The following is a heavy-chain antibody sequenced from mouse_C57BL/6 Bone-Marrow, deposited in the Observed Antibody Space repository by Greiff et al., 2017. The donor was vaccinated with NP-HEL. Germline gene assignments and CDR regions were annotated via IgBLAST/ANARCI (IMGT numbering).Heavy chain of an antibody. V-gene: IGHV1-81*01. CDR3: ARGYYGAMDY. Sequence: VQLQESGAELARPGASVKLSCKASAYTFTSYGISWVKQRTGQGLEWIGEIYPRSGNTYYNEKFKGKATLTADKSSSTAYMELRSLTSEDSAVYFCARGYYGAMDYWGQGTSVTVSS. D-gene: IGHD2-1*01. CDR1: AYTFTSYG. CDR2: IYPRSGNT. J-gene: IGHJ4*01.